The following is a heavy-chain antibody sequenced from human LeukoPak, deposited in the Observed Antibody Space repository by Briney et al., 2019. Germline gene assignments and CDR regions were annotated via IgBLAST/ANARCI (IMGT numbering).Heavy chain of an antibody. CDR2: IHSGST. CDR1: GGPISGYY. CDR3: SRTDSSTSIDY. Sequence: KPSETLSLTCTFSGGPISGYYWSWFRQTPGRGLEWIGYIHSGSTNYNPSLKSRVTISVDTSKNQFSLKLNSVTAADTAMYYCSRTDSSTSIDYWGQGTLVTVSS. J-gene: IGHJ4*02. D-gene: IGHD6-6*01. V-gene: IGHV4-59*01.